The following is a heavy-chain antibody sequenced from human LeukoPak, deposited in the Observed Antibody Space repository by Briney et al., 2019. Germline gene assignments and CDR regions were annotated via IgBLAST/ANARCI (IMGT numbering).Heavy chain of an antibody. CDR2: IFYDGINK. J-gene: IGHJ4*02. D-gene: IGHD2-15*01. CDR1: GFSFSNYG. Sequence: GRSLRLSCAASGFSFSNYGMHWVRQAPGKGLEWLAAIFYDGINKRYADSVKGRFTISRDNAKNTLYPQVDSLRVEDTAVYYCARDQALYFSYGDYWGQGTLVTVSS. V-gene: IGHV3-33*01. CDR3: ARDQALYFSYGDY.